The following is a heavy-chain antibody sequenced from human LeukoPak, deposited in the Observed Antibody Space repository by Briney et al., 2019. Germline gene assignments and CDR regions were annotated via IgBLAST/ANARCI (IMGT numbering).Heavy chain of an antibody. CDR1: GFTFDDYG. Sequence: GGSLRLSCAASGFTFDDYGMSWVRQAPGKGLEWVSGINWSGGSTGYADSVKGRFIISRDNAKNSLYLQMNSLRAEDTALYYCARGDYAEWYFFDYWGQGTLVTVSS. CDR2: INWSGGST. V-gene: IGHV3-20*04. CDR3: ARGDYAEWYFFDY. J-gene: IGHJ4*02. D-gene: IGHD3-3*01.